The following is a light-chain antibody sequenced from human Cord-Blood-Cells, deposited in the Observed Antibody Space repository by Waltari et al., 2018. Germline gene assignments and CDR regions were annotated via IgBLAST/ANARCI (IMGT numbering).Light chain of an antibody. CDR2: WAS. CDR3: QQYYSTPLT. CDR1: QSVLYSSNNKNY. V-gene: IGKV4-1*01. J-gene: IGKJ4*01. Sequence: DIVMTQSPDSLAVSLGERATINCKSSQSVLYSSNNKNYLAWYQQKPGQPPKLHIYWASTRESGVPDRFSGSGSVTDFTLTISSLQAEDVAVYYCQQYYSTPLTFGGGTKVEIK.